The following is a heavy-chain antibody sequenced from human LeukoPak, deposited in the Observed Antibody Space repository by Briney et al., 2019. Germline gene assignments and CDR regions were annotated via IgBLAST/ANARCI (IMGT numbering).Heavy chain of an antibody. J-gene: IGHJ5*02. CDR3: ARXPXKSXGGNSGSAWFDP. V-gene: IGHV1-8*01. Sequence: ASVKVSCKASGYTFTTYDINWVRQATGQGLEWMGWMNPNSGNTGYAQKFQGRVTMTRNTSISTAYMELSSLRSEDTAVYYCARXPXKSXGGNSGSAWFDPWGQGTLVTVSS. CDR2: MNPNSGNT. CDR1: GYTFTTYD. D-gene: IGHD4-23*01.